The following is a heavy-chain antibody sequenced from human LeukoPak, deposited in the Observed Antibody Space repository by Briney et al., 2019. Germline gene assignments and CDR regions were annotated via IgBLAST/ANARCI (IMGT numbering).Heavy chain of an antibody. CDR3: ARDTNDYGGNGGYFDY. V-gene: IGHV4-30-2*01. CDR2: IYHSGST. J-gene: IGHJ4*02. Sequence: PSETLSLTCAVSGGSISSGGYSWSWIRQPPGKGLEWIGYIYHSGSTYYNPSLKSRVTISVDRSKNQFSLKLSSVTAADTAVYYCARDTNDYGGNGGYFDYWGQGTLVTVSS. D-gene: IGHD4-23*01. CDR1: GGSISSGGYS.